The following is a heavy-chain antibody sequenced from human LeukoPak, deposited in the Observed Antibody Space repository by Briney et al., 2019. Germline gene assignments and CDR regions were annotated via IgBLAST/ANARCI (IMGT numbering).Heavy chain of an antibody. CDR1: GYTFTSYD. CDR3: ARGGGYSYGPTVAYYYGMDV. V-gene: IGHV1-8*01. Sequence: ASVKVSCKASGYTFTSYDINWVRQATGQGLGWMGWMNPNSGNTGYAQKFQGRVTMTRNTSISTAYMELSSLRSEDTAVYYCARGGGYSYGPTVAYYYGMDVWGQGTTVTVSS. CDR2: MNPNSGNT. D-gene: IGHD5-18*01. J-gene: IGHJ6*02.